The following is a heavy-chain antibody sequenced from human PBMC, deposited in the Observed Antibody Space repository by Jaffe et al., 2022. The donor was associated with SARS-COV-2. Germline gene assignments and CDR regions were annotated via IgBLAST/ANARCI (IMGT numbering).Heavy chain of an antibody. J-gene: IGHJ5*02. CDR1: GYTFTSYY. V-gene: IGHV1-46*01. CDR2: IHPSGGST. D-gene: IGHD2-15*01. CDR3: ARAATLYNWFDP. Sequence: QVQLVQSGAEVKKPGASVKVSCKASGYTFTSYYMHWVRQAPGQGLEWMGIIHPSGGSTSYAQKFQGRVTMTGDTSTSTVYMELSSLRSEDTAVYYCARAATLYNWFDPWGQGTLVTVSS.